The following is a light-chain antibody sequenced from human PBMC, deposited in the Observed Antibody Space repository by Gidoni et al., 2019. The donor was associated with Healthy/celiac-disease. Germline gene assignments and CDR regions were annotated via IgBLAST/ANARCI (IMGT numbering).Light chain of an antibody. V-gene: IGLV3-21*02. CDR1: NIGSKS. J-gene: IGLJ2*01. Sequence: SSVLTQPPSGSVAPGQTARITCGGNNIGSKSVHWYQQKPGQAPVLVVYDDSDRPSGIPERFAGSNSGNTATLTIRRVEAGDEADYYCQVWDSSSDHLVVFGGGTKLTVL. CDR2: DDS. CDR3: QVWDSSSDHLVV.